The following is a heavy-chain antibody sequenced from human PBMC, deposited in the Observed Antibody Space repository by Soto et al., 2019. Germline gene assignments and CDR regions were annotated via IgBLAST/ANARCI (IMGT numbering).Heavy chain of an antibody. CDR1: GFSFTNFA. Sequence: PVGSLRLSCAASGFSFTNFAMSWVRQAPGKGLEWVAGIGASGDITWYADSVKGRLSISRDNSKNTLYLQLNSLRFEDTAVYYCAKDDFTDRGDDYFDCWGPGTLVTVSS. CDR3: AKDDFTDRGDDYFDC. D-gene: IGHD2-21*02. V-gene: IGHV3-23*01. J-gene: IGHJ4*02. CDR2: IGASGDIT.